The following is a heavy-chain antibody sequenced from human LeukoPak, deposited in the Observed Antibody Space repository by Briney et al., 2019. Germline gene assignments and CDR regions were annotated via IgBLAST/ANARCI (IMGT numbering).Heavy chain of an antibody. CDR2: IYSGGST. J-gene: IGHJ4*02. D-gene: IGHD1-1*01. CDR1: GFTVSSNY. CDR3: ARGRGYNGYYFDY. Sequence: GGSLRLSCAASGFTVSSNYMSWVRQAPGKGLEWVSVIYSGGSTYYADSVKGRFTISRDNSKNTLYLQMNSLRAEDTAVYYCARGRGYNGYYFDYWGQGTLVTVSS. V-gene: IGHV3-66*01.